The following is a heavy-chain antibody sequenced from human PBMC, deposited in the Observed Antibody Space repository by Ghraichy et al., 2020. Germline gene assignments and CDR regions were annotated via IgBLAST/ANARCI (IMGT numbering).Heavy chain of an antibody. CDR1: GGSISSSSYY. CDR2: IYYSGST. J-gene: IGHJ4*02. CDR3: ARHIVPVVTPRYFDY. Sequence: SETLSLTCGVSGGSISSSSYYWGWIRQPPGKGLEWIGSIYYSGSTYYNPSLKSRVTVSVDTSKNHFSLRLSSVTAADTAVYYCARHIVPVVTPRYFDYWGQGTLVTVSS. D-gene: IGHD4-23*01. V-gene: IGHV4-39*01.